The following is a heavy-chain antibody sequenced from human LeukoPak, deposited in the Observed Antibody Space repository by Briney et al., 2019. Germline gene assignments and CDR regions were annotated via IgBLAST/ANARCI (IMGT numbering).Heavy chain of an antibody. D-gene: IGHD3-10*01. CDR3: ARGGYYGSGNDFRFDP. J-gene: IGHJ5*02. V-gene: IGHV4-61*02. Sequence: SETLSLTCSVSGGSISSDDYYWSWVRQPAGKGLEWIGRISASGNSNYISSFGGRATISVDTSKNQFSLKLTSVTAADTAVYFCARGGYYGSGNDFRFDPWGQGTLVTVSS. CDR2: ISASGNS. CDR1: GGSISSDDYY.